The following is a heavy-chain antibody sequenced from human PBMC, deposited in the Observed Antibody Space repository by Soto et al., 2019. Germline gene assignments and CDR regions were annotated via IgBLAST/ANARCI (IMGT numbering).Heavy chain of an antibody. V-gene: IGHV3-33*01. Sequence: QVQLVESGGGVVQPGRSLRLSCAASGFTFSSYGMHWVRQAPGKGLEWVAVIWYDGSNKYYADSVKGRFTISRDNSKNPLYLRMNSLRAEDTAVYYCARDEGLGVNYYYYGMDVWGQGTTVTVSS. D-gene: IGHD3-10*01. CDR1: GFTFSSYG. J-gene: IGHJ6*02. CDR3: ARDEGLGVNYYYYGMDV. CDR2: IWYDGSNK.